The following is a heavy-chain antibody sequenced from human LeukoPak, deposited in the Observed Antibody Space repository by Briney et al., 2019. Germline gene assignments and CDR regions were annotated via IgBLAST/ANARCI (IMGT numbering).Heavy chain of an antibody. CDR3: ASGSIAVAGSSAEYFQH. CDR2: ISGNGGST. CDR1: GFTFSSYA. V-gene: IGHV3-23*01. J-gene: IGHJ1*01. D-gene: IGHD6-19*01. Sequence: GGSLRPSCAASGFTFSSYAMSWVRQAPGKGLEWVSAISGNGGSTYYADSVKGRFTISRDNSKNTLYLQMNSLRAEDTAVYYCASGSIAVAGSSAEYFQHWGQGTLVTVSS.